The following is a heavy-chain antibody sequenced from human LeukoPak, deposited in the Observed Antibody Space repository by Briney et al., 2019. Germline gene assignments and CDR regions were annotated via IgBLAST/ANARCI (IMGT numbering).Heavy chain of an antibody. V-gene: IGHV3-48*03. D-gene: IGHD2-2*01. CDR2: ISSSGSTI. J-gene: IGHJ6*04. CDR3: ARTFREYCSSTSCYWPNYYYYGMDV. CDR1: GFTFSSYE. Sequence: GGSLRLSCAASGFTFSSYEMNWVRQAPGKGLEWVSYISSSGSTIYYADSVKGRFTISRDNAKNSLYLQMNSLRAEDTAVYYCARTFREYCSSTSCYWPNYYYYGMDVWGKGTTVTVSS.